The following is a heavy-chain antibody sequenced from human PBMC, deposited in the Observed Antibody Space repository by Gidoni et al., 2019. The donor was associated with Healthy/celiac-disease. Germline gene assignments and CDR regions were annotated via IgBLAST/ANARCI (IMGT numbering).Heavy chain of an antibody. CDR3: ARRSGIAASGNWFDP. D-gene: IGHD6-13*01. V-gene: IGHV1-69*04. J-gene: IGHJ5*02. Sequence: QVQLVQSGAEVKKPGSSVKVSCKASGGTFSSYAISWVRQAPGQGLEWMGRIIPILGISNYAQKFQGRVTITADKSTSTAYMELSSLRSEDTAVYYCARRSGIAASGNWFDPWGQGTLVTVSS. CDR2: IIPILGIS. CDR1: GGTFSSYA.